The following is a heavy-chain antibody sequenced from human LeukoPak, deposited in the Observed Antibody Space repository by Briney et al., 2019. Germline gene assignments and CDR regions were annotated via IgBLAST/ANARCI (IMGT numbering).Heavy chain of an antibody. CDR3: ARDVDYYDSSGDYFDY. D-gene: IGHD3-22*01. J-gene: IGHJ4*02. CDR2: ISSSGSTI. Sequence: GGSLRLSCAASGFTFSDYYMSWIRQAPGKGLEWVSYISSSGSTIYYADSVKGRFTISRDNSKNTLYLQMNSLRAEDTAVYYCARDVDYYDSSGDYFDYWGQGTLVTVSS. V-gene: IGHV3-11*04. CDR1: GFTFSDYY.